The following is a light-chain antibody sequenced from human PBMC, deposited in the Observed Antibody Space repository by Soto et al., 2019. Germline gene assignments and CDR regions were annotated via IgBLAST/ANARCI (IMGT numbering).Light chain of an antibody. Sequence: DIVITQTAVSRAGSRGLGATINYNSSQIFLYNSKNDSYLTWYQQKPGQSPKVLIYWASTRESGVPDRFSGSGSGTHFTLTISSLQAEDVAVYYCQQYYNIPWTFGQGTKLDIK. J-gene: IGKJ1*01. CDR2: WAS. CDR1: QIFLYNSKNDSY. CDR3: QQYYNIPWT. V-gene: IGKV4-1*01.